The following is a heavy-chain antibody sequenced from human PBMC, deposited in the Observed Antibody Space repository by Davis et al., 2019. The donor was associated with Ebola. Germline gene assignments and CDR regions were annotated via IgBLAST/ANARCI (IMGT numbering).Heavy chain of an antibody. Sequence: GGSLRLSCAASGFIFSRYVMSWVRQAPRKGLEWVSTLGTSADTYYADSVKGRFTISRDNSKNTLYLQMNGLRVEDTAIYYCVKDSSNIWFDIWGQGTMVTVSS. CDR1: GFIFSRYV. CDR3: VKDSSNIWFDI. CDR2: LGTSADT. D-gene: IGHD2-2*01. J-gene: IGHJ3*02. V-gene: IGHV3-23*01.